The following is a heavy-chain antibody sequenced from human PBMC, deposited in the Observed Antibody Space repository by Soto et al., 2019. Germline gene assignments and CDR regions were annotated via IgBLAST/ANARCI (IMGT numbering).Heavy chain of an antibody. V-gene: IGHV1-18*01. CDR1: GYTFTSYG. Sequence: AASVKVSCKASGYTFTSYGISWVRQAPGQGLEWMGWISAYNGNTNYAQKLQGRVTMTTDTSTSTAYMELRSLRSDDTAVYYCAREASGDSGYDHTYYYYGMDVWGQGTTVTVSS. D-gene: IGHD5-12*01. CDR2: ISAYNGNT. J-gene: IGHJ6*02. CDR3: AREASGDSGYDHTYYYYGMDV.